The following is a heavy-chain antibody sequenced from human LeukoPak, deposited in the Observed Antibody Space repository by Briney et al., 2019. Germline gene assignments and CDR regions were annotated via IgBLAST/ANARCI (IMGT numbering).Heavy chain of an antibody. J-gene: IGHJ4*02. CDR3: AREAAAGTFDY. Sequence: ASVKVSCKASGYTFTSYDINWVRRATGQGLEWMGWMNPNSGNTGYAQKFQGRVTITRNTSISTAYMELSSLRSEDTAVYYCAREAAAGTFDYWGQGTLVTVSS. D-gene: IGHD6-13*01. CDR1: GYTFTSYD. CDR2: MNPNSGNT. V-gene: IGHV1-8*03.